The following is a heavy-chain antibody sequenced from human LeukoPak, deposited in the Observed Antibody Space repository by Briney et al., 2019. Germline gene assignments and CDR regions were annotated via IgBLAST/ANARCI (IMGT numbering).Heavy chain of an antibody. V-gene: IGHV3-48*01. CDR1: GFTFDDYG. CDR3: ARDGVVRGVISYYYYYYMDV. CDR2: XXXXSSTI. D-gene: IGHD3-10*01. J-gene: IGHJ6*03. Sequence: GGSLRLSCAASGFTFDDYGMSWVRQAPGKGLEXXXXXXXXSSTIYYADSVKGRFTISRDNAKNSLYLQMNSLRAEDTAVYYCARDGVVRGVISYYYYYYMDVWGKGTTVTVSS.